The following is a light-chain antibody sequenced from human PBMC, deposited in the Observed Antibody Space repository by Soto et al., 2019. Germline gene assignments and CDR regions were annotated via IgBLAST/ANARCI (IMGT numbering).Light chain of an antibody. CDR2: SND. CDR3: CSYAGSYTYV. V-gene: IGLV1-44*01. Sequence: QSVLTQPPSASATPGQRVTFSCSGSSSNIGTNTVNWYQQLPGTAPKLLIYSNDQRPSGVPDRFSGSKSGKTASLTISGLQAEDEAEYYCCSYAGSYTYVFGTETKLTVL. J-gene: IGLJ1*01. CDR1: SSNIGTNT.